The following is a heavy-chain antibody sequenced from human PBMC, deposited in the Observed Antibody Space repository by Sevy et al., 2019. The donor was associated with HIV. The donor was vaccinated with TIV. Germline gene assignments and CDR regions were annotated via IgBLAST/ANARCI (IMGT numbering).Heavy chain of an antibody. CDR1: GYTFTIYD. Sequence: ASVKVSCKDSGYTFTIYDINWVRQATGQGLEWMGWMNPNSGNTGYAQKFQGRVTMTRNTSISTAYMELSSLRSEDTAVYYCASAGSSDDAYDIWGQGTMVTVSS. CDR3: ASAGSSDDAYDI. V-gene: IGHV1-8*01. J-gene: IGHJ3*02. CDR2: MNPNSGNT. D-gene: IGHD2-2*01.